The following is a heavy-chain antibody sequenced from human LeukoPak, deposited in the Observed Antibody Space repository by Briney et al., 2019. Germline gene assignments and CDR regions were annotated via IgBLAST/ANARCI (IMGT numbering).Heavy chain of an antibody. CDR3: ARNTPASRWLLDY. J-gene: IGHJ4*02. CDR1: GDSISSGGYY. Sequence: SETLSLTCAVSGDSISSGGYYWSWIRQHPGKGLEWIGYIYYSGNTYYNPSLKSRVTISVDTSKNQFSLKLSSVTAADTAVYFRARNTPASRWLLDYWGQGTLVTVSS. D-gene: IGHD5-24*01. CDR2: IYYSGNT. V-gene: IGHV4-31*11.